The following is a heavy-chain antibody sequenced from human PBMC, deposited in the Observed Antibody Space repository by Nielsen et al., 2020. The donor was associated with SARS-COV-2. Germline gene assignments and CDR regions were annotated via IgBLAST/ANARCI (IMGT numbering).Heavy chain of an antibody. CDR1: GGLISTSSYY. V-gene: IGHV4-39*01. CDR3: ASHIVVVPAAIDKGSPHNRINWFDP. D-gene: IGHD2-2*01. J-gene: IGHJ5*02. CDR2: IYYSGST. Sequence: SETLSLTCSVSGGLISTSSYYWGWIRQPPGKGLEWIGSIYYSGSTYYNPSLKSRVTISVDTSKNQFSLKLSSVTAADTAVYYCASHIVVVPAAIDKGSPHNRINWFDPWGQGTLVTVSS.